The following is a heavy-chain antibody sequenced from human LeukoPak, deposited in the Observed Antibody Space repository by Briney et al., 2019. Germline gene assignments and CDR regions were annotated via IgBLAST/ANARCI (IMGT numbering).Heavy chain of an antibody. CDR1: GFTVSSNY. CDR3: ARDCRCCYGSGGYLD. V-gene: IGHV3-53*04. J-gene: IGHJ4*02. CDR2: IYSGGST. D-gene: IGHD3-10*01. Sequence: PGGSLRLSCAASGFTVSSNYMSWVRQAPGKGLEWVSVIYSGGSTYYADSVKGRFTISRHNSKNTLYLQMNSLTAEDTAVYYCARDCRCCYGSGGYLDWGQGTLVTVSS.